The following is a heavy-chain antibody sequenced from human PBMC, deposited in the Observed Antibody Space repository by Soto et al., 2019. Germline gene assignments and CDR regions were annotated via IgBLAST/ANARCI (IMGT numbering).Heavy chain of an antibody. D-gene: IGHD1-1*01. Sequence: QITLKGSGPTLVKPTQTLTLTCTLSGISLSTSGVGLGWIRQTPGKALEWLALVYWNDDKHYSPSLKSRLTMPKDTSKNQAVLTMTNMDPVDTATYYCARGLATLPVFAFDIWGQGTVVTVSS. CDR1: GISLSTSGVG. V-gene: IGHV2-5*01. CDR3: ARGLATLPVFAFDI. J-gene: IGHJ3*02. CDR2: VYWNDDK.